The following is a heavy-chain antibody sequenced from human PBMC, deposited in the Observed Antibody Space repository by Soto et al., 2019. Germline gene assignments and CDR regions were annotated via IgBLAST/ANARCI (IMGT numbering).Heavy chain of an antibody. J-gene: IGHJ6*02. CDR3: AKDHLYYDFWSGLSVGMDV. CDR2: ISGSGGST. Sequence: PGGSLRLSCAASGFTFSSYAMSWVRQAPGKGLEWVSAISGSGGSTYYADSVKGRFTISRDNSKNTLYLQMNSLRAEDTAVYYCAKDHLYYDFWSGLSVGMDVWGQGTTVTVSS. D-gene: IGHD3-3*01. V-gene: IGHV3-23*01. CDR1: GFTFSSYA.